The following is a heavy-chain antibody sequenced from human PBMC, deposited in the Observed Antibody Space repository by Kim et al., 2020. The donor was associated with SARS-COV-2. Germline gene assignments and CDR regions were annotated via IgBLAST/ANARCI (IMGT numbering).Heavy chain of an antibody. D-gene: IGHD6-19*01. CDR1: SGSSSPYF. Sequence: SETLSLTCSISSGSSSPYFWSWVRQPPGKGLEWIGFIHYSGRTSYNPSLKSRVTISVDTSKNQFSLELRSVTAADTAVYYCARLGSGWPNIDYWGQGTLVTVSS. V-gene: IGHV4-59*08. CDR2: IHYSGRT. J-gene: IGHJ4*02. CDR3: ARLGSGWPNIDY.